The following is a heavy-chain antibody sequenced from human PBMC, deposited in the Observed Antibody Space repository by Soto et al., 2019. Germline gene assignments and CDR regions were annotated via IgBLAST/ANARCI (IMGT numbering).Heavy chain of an antibody. CDR2: IYHSGST. CDR1: GGSISSSNW. CDR3: ARLVVVAATLCGMDV. Sequence: QVQLQESGPGLVKPSGTLSLTCAVSGGSISSSNWWSWVRQPPGKGLEWIGEIYHSGSTNYNPSLKSRVTIXXDXSXXQFSLKLSSVTAADTAVYYCARLVVVAATLCGMDVWGQGTTVTVSS. V-gene: IGHV4-4*02. J-gene: IGHJ6*02. D-gene: IGHD2-15*01.